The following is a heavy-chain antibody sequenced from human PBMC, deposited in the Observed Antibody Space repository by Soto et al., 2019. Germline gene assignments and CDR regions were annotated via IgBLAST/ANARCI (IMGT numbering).Heavy chain of an antibody. CDR1: GDSVSSNSAA. CDR2: TYYRSKWYN. V-gene: IGHV6-1*01. D-gene: IGHD6-19*01. J-gene: IGHJ2*01. CDR3: ARLASGWQYYYFDF. Sequence: SQTLSLTCVISGDSVSSNSAAWNWIRQSPSRGLEWLGRTYYRSKWYNDYAVSVKSRITINPDTSKNQVSLKLTSVTAADTAVYYCARLASGWQYYYFDFWGRGTPVTVSS.